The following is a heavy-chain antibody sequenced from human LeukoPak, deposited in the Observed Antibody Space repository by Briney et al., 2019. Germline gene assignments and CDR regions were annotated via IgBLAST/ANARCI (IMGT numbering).Heavy chain of an antibody. D-gene: IGHD1-14*01. CDR2: INPNNGGT. V-gene: IGHV1-2*02. Sequence: RASVKVSCKASGYTFTSYGISWVRQAPGQGLEWMGWINPNNGGTNYAQTFQDRVTMTRDTSISTAYMELSRLRSDDTAVYYCARDLVGGTWASGYWGQGTLVTVSS. CDR3: ARDLVGGTWASGY. CDR1: GYTFTSYG. J-gene: IGHJ4*02.